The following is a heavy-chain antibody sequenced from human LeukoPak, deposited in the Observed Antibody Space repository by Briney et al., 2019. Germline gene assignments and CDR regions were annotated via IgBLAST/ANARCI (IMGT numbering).Heavy chain of an antibody. D-gene: IGHD5-24*01. J-gene: IGHJ4*02. CDR3: AKDEGMATTY. V-gene: IGHV3-53*01. CDR2: IYSGGSA. CDR1: GFTVSSKY. Sequence: GGSLRLSCAASGFTVSSKYMSWVRQAPGKGLEWVSVIYSGGSAYYADSVKGRFTISRDNSKNTVYLQMNSLRAEDTAVYYCAKDEGMATTYWGQGTLVIVSS.